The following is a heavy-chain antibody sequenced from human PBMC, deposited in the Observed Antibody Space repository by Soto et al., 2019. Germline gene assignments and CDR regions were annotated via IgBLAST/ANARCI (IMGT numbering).Heavy chain of an antibody. Sequence: QVQLVQSGAEVKKPGSSVKVSCKASGGTFSSYAISWVRQAPGQGLEWMGGIIPIFGTANYAQKFQGRVTITADESTSTAYMELSSLRSEDTAVYYCARAAALAAAAKDGGKSPYYYYGMDVWGQGTTVTVSS. CDR1: GGTFSSYA. D-gene: IGHD6-13*01. V-gene: IGHV1-69*01. CDR3: ARAAALAAAAKDGGKSPYYYYGMDV. J-gene: IGHJ6*02. CDR2: IIPIFGTA.